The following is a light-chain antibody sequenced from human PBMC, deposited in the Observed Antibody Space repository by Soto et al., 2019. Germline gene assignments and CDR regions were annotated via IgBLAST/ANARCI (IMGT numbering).Light chain of an antibody. CDR3: SSYTSSSTLLYV. CDR2: DVS. CDR1: SSDVGGYNY. V-gene: IGLV2-14*01. Sequence: QSALTQPASVSGSPGQSITISCTGTSSDVGGYNYVSWYQQHPGKAPKHMIYDVSNRPSGVSNRFSGSKSGNTASLTISGLQAEDEADDYCSSYTSSSTLLYVFGTGTKLTVL. J-gene: IGLJ1*01.